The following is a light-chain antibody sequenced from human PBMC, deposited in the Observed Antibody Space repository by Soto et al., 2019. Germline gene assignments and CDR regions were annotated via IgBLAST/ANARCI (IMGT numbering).Light chain of an antibody. Sequence: QSALTQPASVSGSPGQSITISCTGTSSDVGGYNYVSWYQQHPGKVPKLMIYDVSNRPSGVSNRFSGSKSGNTASLTISGLQAEDEADYYCSSYTGSSTVAFGGGTKVTV. CDR2: DVS. CDR1: SSDVGGYNY. J-gene: IGLJ2*01. CDR3: SSYTGSSTVA. V-gene: IGLV2-14*01.